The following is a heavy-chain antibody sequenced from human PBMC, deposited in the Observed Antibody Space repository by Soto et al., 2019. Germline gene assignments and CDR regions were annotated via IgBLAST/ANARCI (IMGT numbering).Heavy chain of an antibody. Sequence: PSQTLSLTCAISGDSVSSNSAAWNWVRLSPSRGLEWLGRTIYKSKWYNDYALSVESRITINPDTSKNRFSLQLNSVTPEDTAVYYCARAGVTFFGLVPHFDYWGQGTLVTVSS. J-gene: IGHJ4*02. CDR1: GDSVSSNSAA. CDR3: ARAGVTFFGLVPHFDY. CDR2: TIYKSKWYN. D-gene: IGHD3-3*01. V-gene: IGHV6-1*01.